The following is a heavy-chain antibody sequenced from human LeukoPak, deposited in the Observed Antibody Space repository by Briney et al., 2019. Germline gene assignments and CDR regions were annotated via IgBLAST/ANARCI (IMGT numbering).Heavy chain of an antibody. CDR3: ARGLHRGSYYWYFDL. V-gene: IGHV4-34*01. D-gene: IGHD1-26*01. CDR2: INHSGST. Sequence: PSETLSLTCAVYGGSFSGYYWSWIRQPPGKGLEWIGEINHSGSTNYNPSLKSRVTISVDTSKNQFSLKLSSVTAADTAVYYCARGLHRGSYYWYFDLWGRGTLVTVSS. J-gene: IGHJ2*01. CDR1: GGSFSGYY.